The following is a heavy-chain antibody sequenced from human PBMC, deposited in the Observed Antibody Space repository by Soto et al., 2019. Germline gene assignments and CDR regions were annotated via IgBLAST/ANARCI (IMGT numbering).Heavy chain of an antibody. J-gene: IGHJ2*01. CDR1: GFTFSSYA. CDR3: AKLPPRRPGYNNDWYFDL. CDR2: ISSGGDTT. D-gene: IGHD4-4*01. V-gene: IGHV3-23*01. Sequence: EVQLLESGGGLVQPGGSLRLSCAASGFTFSSYAMSWVRQAPGKGLEWVSSISSGGDTTYFADSVKGRFSISRDNSKNTLYLQMNSLRAEDTALYYWAKLPPRRPGYNNDWYFDLWGRGTLVTVSA.